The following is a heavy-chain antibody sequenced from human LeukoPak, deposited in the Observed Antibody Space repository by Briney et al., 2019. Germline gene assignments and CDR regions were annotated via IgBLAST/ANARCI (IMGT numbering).Heavy chain of an antibody. V-gene: IGHV3-21*01. CDR2: ISSSSGYI. CDR1: GFTFSSYS. D-gene: IGHD6-13*01. J-gene: IGHJ6*02. CDR3: ARDADSSSWSMYYYYGMDV. Sequence: GGSLRLSCAASGFTFSSYSMNWVRQAPGKGLEWDSSISSSSGYIYYADSVKGRFTISRDNAKNSLYLQMNSLRAEDTAVYYCARDADSSSWSMYYYYGMDVWGQGTTVTVSS.